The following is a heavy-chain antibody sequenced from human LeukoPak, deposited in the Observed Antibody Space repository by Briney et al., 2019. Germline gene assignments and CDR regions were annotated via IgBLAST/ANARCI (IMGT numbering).Heavy chain of an antibody. J-gene: IGHJ4*02. CDR1: GGSISSYS. CDR3: ARHEGGSSRCRSLFDY. Sequence: SETLSLTCTVSGGSISSYSLRWIRQPPGEGLEWIGYIYYSGSTNYNPSLKSRVTISVDTSKNQCSLKLSSVTAADTAVYYCARHEGGSSRCRSLFDYWGQGTLVTVSS. CDR2: IYYSGST. D-gene: IGHD6-19*01. V-gene: IGHV4-59*08.